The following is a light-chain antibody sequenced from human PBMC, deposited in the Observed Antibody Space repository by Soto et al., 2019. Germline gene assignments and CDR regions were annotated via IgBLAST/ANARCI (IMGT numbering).Light chain of an antibody. CDR2: DAS. J-gene: IGKJ2*01. CDR1: QSVRSRY. Sequence: EIVLTQSPATLSLSPGDRATLSCGASQSVRSRYLAWYQQQPGLAPRLLIYDASTRATGIPDRFSGSGSWTAFTLTISRLEHEDFAMDYCQQYGNLPPNTFGQGTKLEIK. V-gene: IGKV3D-20*01. CDR3: QQYGNLPPNT.